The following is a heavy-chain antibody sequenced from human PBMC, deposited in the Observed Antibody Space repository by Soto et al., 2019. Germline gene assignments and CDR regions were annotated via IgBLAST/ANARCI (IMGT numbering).Heavy chain of an antibody. CDR1: GGSFSGYY. Sequence: SETLSLTCAVYGGSFSGYYWSWIRQPPGKGLEWIGEINHSGSTNYNPSLKSRVTISVDTSKNQFSLKLSSVTAADTAVYYCARGGIAAAGRAYRAYYYYGMDVWGQGTTVTVSS. V-gene: IGHV4-34*01. CDR2: INHSGST. CDR3: ARGGIAAAGRAYRAYYYYGMDV. D-gene: IGHD6-13*01. J-gene: IGHJ6*02.